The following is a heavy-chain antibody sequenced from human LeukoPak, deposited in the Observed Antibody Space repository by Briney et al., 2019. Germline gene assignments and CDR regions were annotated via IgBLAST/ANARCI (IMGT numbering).Heavy chain of an antibody. CDR2: IWYDGSNK. D-gene: IGHD3-10*01. V-gene: IGHV3-33*01. J-gene: IGHJ4*02. Sequence: GRSLRLSCAASGFTFSSYGMHWVRQAPGKGLEWVAVIWYDGSNKYYADSVKGRFTISRGNSKNTLYLQMNSLRAEDTAVYYCAREVGSGSYYKSYFDYWGQGTLVTVSS. CDR3: AREVGSGSYYKSYFDY. CDR1: GFTFSSYG.